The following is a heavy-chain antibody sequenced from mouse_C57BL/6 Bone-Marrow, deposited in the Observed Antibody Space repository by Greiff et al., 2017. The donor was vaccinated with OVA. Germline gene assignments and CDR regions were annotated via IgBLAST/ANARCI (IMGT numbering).Heavy chain of an antibody. Sequence: QVQLQQPGAELVKPGASVKLSCKASGYTFTSYWMQWVKQRPGQGLEWIGEIDPSDSYTNYNQKFKGKATLTVDTSSSTAYMQLSSLTSEDSAVYYWARGGYFDYWGQGTTLTVSS. CDR3: ARGGYFDY. J-gene: IGHJ2*01. CDR1: GYTFTSYW. V-gene: IGHV1-50*01. CDR2: IDPSDSYT.